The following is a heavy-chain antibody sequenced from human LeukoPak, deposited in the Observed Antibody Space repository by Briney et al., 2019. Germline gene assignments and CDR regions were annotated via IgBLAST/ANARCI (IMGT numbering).Heavy chain of an antibody. CDR1: GFTFSSYA. Sequence: GGSLRLSCAASGFTFSSYAMHWVRQAPGKGLEWVAVISYDGSNKYYADSVKGRFTISRDNSKNTLYLQMNSLRAEDAAVYYCAKDSGLDYWGQGTRVTVSS. D-gene: IGHD6-19*01. V-gene: IGHV3-30-3*01. CDR2: ISYDGSNK. J-gene: IGHJ4*02. CDR3: AKDSGLDY.